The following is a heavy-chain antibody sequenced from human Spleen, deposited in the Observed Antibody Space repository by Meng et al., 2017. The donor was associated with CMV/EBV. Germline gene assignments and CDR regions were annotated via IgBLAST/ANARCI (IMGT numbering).Heavy chain of an antibody. CDR2: INPNSGGT. CDR1: GYSFTGYL. D-gene: IGHD5-24*01. J-gene: IGHJ4*02. V-gene: IGHV1-2*02. Sequence: ASVKVSCKASGYSFTGYLMHWVRQAPGQGLEWMGWINPNSGGTSYAQKFQGRVTMTRDTSITTAYMELSSLRSEDTAVYYCARRDEERYSFDYWGQGTLVTVSS. CDR3: ARRDEERYSFDY.